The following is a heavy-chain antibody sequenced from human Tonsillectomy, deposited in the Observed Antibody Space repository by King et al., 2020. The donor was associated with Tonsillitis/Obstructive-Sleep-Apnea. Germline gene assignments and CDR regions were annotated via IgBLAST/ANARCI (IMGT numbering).Heavy chain of an antibody. CDR3: ARGWNNFDY. J-gene: IGHJ4*02. CDR1: GDSISGNSVT. V-gene: IGHV6-1*01. CDR2: TYYRSKWYN. D-gene: IGHD1-1*01. Sequence: VQLQQSGPGLVKPSQTLSLTCAISGDSISGNSVTWNWIRQSPSGGLEWLTRTYYRSKWYNDYAVSVKSRITISPDTSKNQFSLQLNSLTPEDTAMYYCARGWNNFDYWGQGTLVTVSS.